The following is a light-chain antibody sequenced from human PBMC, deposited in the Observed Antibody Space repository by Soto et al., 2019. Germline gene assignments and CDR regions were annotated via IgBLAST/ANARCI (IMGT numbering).Light chain of an antibody. J-gene: IGLJ2*01. CDR1: NIGSKN. Sequence: SYELTQPLSVSVALGQTARITCGGNNIGSKNVHGYQQKPGQAPVLVIYRDYNRPSGIPERFSDSNSGNTATLTISRAQAGDEAAYYCQVWDSTTFVVFGGGTKVTVL. CDR2: RDY. V-gene: IGLV3-9*01. CDR3: QVWDSTTFVV.